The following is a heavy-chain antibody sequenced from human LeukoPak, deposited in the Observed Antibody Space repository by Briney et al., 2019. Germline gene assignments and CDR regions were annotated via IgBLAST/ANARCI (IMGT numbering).Heavy chain of an antibody. V-gene: IGHV3-30*03. Sequence: GGSLRLSCAASGFTFSSYGMHWVRQAPGKGLEWVAVISYDGSNKYYADSVKGRFTISRDNSKNTLYLQMNSLRAEDTAVYCCARAPRSWGFDYWGQGTLVTVSS. CDR2: ISYDGSNK. CDR3: ARAPRSWGFDY. D-gene: IGHD7-27*01. CDR1: GFTFSSYG. J-gene: IGHJ4*02.